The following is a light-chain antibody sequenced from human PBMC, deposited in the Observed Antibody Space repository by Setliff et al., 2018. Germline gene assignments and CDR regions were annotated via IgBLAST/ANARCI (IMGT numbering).Light chain of an antibody. Sequence: QSALSQPASVSGSPGQSITISCTGTSSDVGGYNYVSWYQQHPGKAPKLMSYDVSNRPSGVSNRFSGSKSGNTASLTISGLQAEDEADYYCSSYTSSSTVFGGGTKVTVL. CDR2: DVS. CDR3: SSYTSSSTV. V-gene: IGLV2-14*01. J-gene: IGLJ2*01. CDR1: SSDVGGYNY.